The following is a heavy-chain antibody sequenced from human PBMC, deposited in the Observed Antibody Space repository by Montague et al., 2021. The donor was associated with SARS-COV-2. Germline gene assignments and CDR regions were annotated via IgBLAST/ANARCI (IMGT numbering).Heavy chain of an antibody. CDR2: ISGDGGST. J-gene: IGHJ6*02. CDR1: GFTFDDYA. Sequence: SLRLSCAASGFTFDDYAMHWVRQAPGKGLEWVSLISGDGGSTYYADFVKGRFTISRDNSKNSLYLQMNSLRTEDTALYYCAKDPEYCSSTSCDYYYYYGMDVWGQGTTVTVSS. V-gene: IGHV3-43*02. CDR3: AKDPEYCSSTSCDYYYYYGMDV. D-gene: IGHD2-2*01.